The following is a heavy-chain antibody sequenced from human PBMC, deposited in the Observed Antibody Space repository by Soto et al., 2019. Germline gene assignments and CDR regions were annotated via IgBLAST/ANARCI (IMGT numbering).Heavy chain of an antibody. CDR2: INGGNGDT. D-gene: IGHD2-2*01. Sequence: ASVKVSCKASGYTFTGYAIHWVRQAPGQRLEWMGWINGGNGDTKYSQNFQGRVTITRETSASTAYMELTSLGSEDTAVYHCARGYCSSTSCQYYFDYWGQGTPVTVSS. V-gene: IGHV1-3*01. CDR1: GYTFTGYA. J-gene: IGHJ4*02. CDR3: ARGYCSSTSCQYYFDY.